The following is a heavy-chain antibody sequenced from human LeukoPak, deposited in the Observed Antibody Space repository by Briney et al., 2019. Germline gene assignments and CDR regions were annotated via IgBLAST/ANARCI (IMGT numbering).Heavy chain of an antibody. J-gene: IGHJ3*02. V-gene: IGHV4-39*01. Sequence: TETLSLTCTVSGGSISSSSYYWGWIRQPPGKGLEWIGSIYYSGSTYYNPSLKSRVTISVDTSKNQFSLKLSSVTAADTAVYYCARLVDSGYGDDAFDIWGQGTMVTVSS. CDR2: IYYSGST. CDR3: ARLVDSGYGDDAFDI. CDR1: GGSISSSSYY. D-gene: IGHD5-12*01.